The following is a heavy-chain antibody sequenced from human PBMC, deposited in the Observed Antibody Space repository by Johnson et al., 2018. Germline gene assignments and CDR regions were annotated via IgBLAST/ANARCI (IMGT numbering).Heavy chain of an antibody. CDR3: AKGVVVGLYFQH. CDR1: GFTFSSYW. V-gene: IGHV3-7*03. CDR2: MNRDGSER. J-gene: IGHJ1*01. D-gene: IGHD2-21*01. Sequence: EVQLVQSGGGLGQPGGSLRLSCAASGFTFSSYWMSWVRQAPGKGLEWVASMNRDGSERYYVDSVEGRFTISRDNARNSLFLQMNSLRAEDTAVYYCAKGVVVGLYFQHWGQGTLVTVSS.